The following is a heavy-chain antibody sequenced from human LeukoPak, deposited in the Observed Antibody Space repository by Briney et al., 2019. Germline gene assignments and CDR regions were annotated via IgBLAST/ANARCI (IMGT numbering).Heavy chain of an antibody. Sequence: GGSLRLSCAASGFTFSGYWMSWVRQTPEKGLEWVAHIKQDGYEKYYVDSVKGRFTISRDNAKNSLYLQMNSLRADDTAIYYCARDKIVGPTTLDYWGQGTLVTVSS. CDR2: IKQDGYEK. V-gene: IGHV3-7*01. CDR3: ARDKIVGPTTLDY. J-gene: IGHJ4*02. CDR1: GFTFSGYW. D-gene: IGHD1-26*01.